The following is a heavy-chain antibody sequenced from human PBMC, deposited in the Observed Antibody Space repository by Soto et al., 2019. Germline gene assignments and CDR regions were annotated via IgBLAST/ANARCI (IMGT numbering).Heavy chain of an antibody. V-gene: IGHV1-3*01. Sequence: ASVQVSCKASGYTFTSYAMHWVGQAPGQRLEGMGWINAGNGNTKYSQKFQGRATITRDTSASTAYMELSSLRSEDTAVYYCARDLRDDVSYYYGMDVWGQGTTVTVSS. CDR1: GYTFTSYA. D-gene: IGHD3-10*02. CDR2: INAGNGNT. J-gene: IGHJ6*02. CDR3: ARDLRDDVSYYYGMDV.